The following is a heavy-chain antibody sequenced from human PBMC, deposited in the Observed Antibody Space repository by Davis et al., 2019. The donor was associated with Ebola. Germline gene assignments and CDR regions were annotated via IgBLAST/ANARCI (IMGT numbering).Heavy chain of an antibody. J-gene: IGHJ6*04. Sequence: SETLSLTCTVSGGSIISSSSYWGWLRQPPGKGLEWIGSIYYSGSTYYNPSLKSRVTISVDTSKNQFSMKLSSVTAADTAVYYCARDTRVYYYGMDVWGKGTTVTVSS. CDR1: GGSIISSSSY. V-gene: IGHV4-39*07. CDR2: IYYSGST. CDR3: ARDTRVYYYGMDV.